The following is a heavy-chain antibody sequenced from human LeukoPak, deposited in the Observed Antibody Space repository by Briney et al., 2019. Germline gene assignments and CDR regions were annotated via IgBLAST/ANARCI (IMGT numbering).Heavy chain of an antibody. CDR3: TTVGSSNWYADY. Sequence: GGALRLSCAASGFTFNNAWMCWVRQAPGKGLEWVGRIKSKTDGGTTEYAAPVKGRFIISRDDSKNTLYVQMNSLKTEDTAVYYCTTVGSSNWYADYWGQGTLVTVSS. CDR1: GFTFNNAW. CDR2: IKSKTDGGTT. V-gene: IGHV3-15*01. J-gene: IGHJ4*02. D-gene: IGHD6-13*01.